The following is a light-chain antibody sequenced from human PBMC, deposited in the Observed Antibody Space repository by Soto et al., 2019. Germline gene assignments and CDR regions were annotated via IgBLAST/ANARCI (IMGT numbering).Light chain of an antibody. V-gene: IGLV1-44*01. CDR2: SNN. CDR3: AAWDDSLNGLV. Sequence: QSALTQPPSASGTPGQRVTISCSGSSSNIGSNTVNWYQQLPGTAPKLLIYSNNQRPSGVPDRFSGSKSGTSASLAISGLQSEDEADYYCAAWDDSLNGLVFGGGTKADRP. J-gene: IGLJ2*01. CDR1: SSNIGSNT.